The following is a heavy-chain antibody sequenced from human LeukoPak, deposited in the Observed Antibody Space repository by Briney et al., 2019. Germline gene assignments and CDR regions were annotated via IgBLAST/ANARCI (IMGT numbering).Heavy chain of an antibody. Sequence: GGSLRLSCAASGFTFSSYAMSWVRQAPGKGLEWVSAISGSGGSTYYADSVKGRFTISRDNSKNTLYLQMNSLRAEDTAVYYCTKMQYSYGYDGVDYWGQGTLVTVSS. D-gene: IGHD5-18*01. CDR2: ISGSGGST. CDR3: TKMQYSYGYDGVDY. J-gene: IGHJ4*02. V-gene: IGHV3-23*01. CDR1: GFTFSSYA.